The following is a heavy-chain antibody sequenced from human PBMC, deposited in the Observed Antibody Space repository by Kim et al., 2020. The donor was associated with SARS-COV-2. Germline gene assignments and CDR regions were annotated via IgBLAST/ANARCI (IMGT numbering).Heavy chain of an antibody. CDR1: GGSISSSSYY. V-gene: IGHV4-39*01. Sequence: SETLSLTCTVSGGSISSSSYYWGWIRQPPGKGLEWIGSIYYSGSTYYNPSLKSRVTISVDTSKNQFSLKLSSVTAADTAVYYCARNVASSGRDYYYYGMDVWGQGTTVTVSS. J-gene: IGHJ6*02. CDR3: ARNVASSGRDYYYYGMDV. CDR2: IYYSGST. D-gene: IGHD3-10*01.